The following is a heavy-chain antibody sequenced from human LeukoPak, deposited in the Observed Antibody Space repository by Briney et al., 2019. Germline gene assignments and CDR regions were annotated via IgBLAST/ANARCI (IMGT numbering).Heavy chain of an antibody. D-gene: IGHD2-15*01. CDR1: GLTVSSYS. Sequence: GGSLRLSCAASGLTVSSYSMNWVRQAPGKGLEWVSYISSSSSTIYYADSVKGRFTISRDNAKNSLYLQMNSLRDEDTAVYYCARARASGRSGFDYWGQGTLVAVSS. V-gene: IGHV3-48*02. CDR2: ISSSSSTI. CDR3: ARARASGRSGFDY. J-gene: IGHJ4*02.